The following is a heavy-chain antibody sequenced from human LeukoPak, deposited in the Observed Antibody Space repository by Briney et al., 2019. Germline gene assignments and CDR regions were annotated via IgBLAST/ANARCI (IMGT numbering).Heavy chain of an antibody. CDR2: ISGSGDNT. Sequence: GGSLRLSCAASGFTFSSHGMSWVRQAPGKGLEWVSTISGSGDNTYYADSVKGRFTISRDNSKNTLYLQMNSLRAEDTAVYYCAKGARLNWFDPWGQGTLVTVSS. J-gene: IGHJ5*02. CDR1: GFTFSSHG. V-gene: IGHV3-23*01. D-gene: IGHD6-25*01. CDR3: AKGARLNWFDP.